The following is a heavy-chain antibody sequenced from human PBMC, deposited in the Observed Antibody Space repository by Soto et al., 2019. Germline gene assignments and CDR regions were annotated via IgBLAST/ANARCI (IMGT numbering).Heavy chain of an antibody. D-gene: IGHD6-19*01. CDR1: GGTFRTYT. V-gene: IGHV1-69*02. J-gene: IGHJ5*02. CDR3: ARSIQEEIGVAGPKDIWFDP. CDR2: IIPILDVA. Sequence: QVQLVQSGAEVKRPGSSVKVSCQTSGGTFRTYTINWVRQAPGQGLERMGRIIPILDVANYAQKFQGRVTLTADKSTSTAHTELTSLRSEDTAVYYCARSIQEEIGVAGPKDIWFDPWDKGTLVTVSS.